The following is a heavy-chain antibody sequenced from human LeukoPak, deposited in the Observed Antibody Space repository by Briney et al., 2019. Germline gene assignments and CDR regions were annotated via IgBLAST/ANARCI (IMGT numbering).Heavy chain of an antibody. V-gene: IGHV1-2*02. CDR2: INPNSGGT. CDR1: GYTFTSYY. CDR3: ARRHSIAARPGFDY. J-gene: IGHJ4*02. Sequence: ASVKVSCKASGYTFTSYYMHWVRQAPGQGLEWMGWINPNSGGTNYAQKFQGRVTMTRDTSISTAYMELSRLRSDDTAVYYCARRHSIAARPGFDYWGQGTLVTVSS. D-gene: IGHD6-6*01.